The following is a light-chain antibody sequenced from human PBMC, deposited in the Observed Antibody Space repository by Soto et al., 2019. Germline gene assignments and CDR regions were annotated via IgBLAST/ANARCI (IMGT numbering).Light chain of an antibody. CDR3: QKYNSALLT. Sequence: DIQMTQSPSSLSASVGDRVTITCRASQGISNYLAWYQQKPGKVPKLLIYAASTLQSGVPSWFSGSGSGTDFTLTISRLQPEDVATYYCQKYNSALLTVGGGTKVEIK. CDR2: AAS. J-gene: IGKJ4*01. CDR1: QGISNY. V-gene: IGKV1-27*01.